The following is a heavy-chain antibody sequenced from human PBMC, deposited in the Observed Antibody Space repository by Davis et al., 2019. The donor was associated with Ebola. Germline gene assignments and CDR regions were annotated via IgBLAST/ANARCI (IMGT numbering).Heavy chain of an antibody. V-gene: IGHV3-30-3*01. Sequence: GESLKISCAASGFTFSSYPMHWVRQAPGKGLEWVAVISYDGSNKYYADSVKGRFTISRDNSKNTLYLQMNSLRAEDTALYYCARVDENGDTDYWGQGTLVTVSS. CDR1: GFTFSSYP. J-gene: IGHJ4*02. CDR2: ISYDGSNK. CDR3: ARVDENGDTDY. D-gene: IGHD4-17*01.